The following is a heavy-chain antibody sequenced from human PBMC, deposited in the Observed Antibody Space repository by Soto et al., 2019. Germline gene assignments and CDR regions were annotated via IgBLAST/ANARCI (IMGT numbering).Heavy chain of an antibody. D-gene: IGHD3-10*01. CDR3: ARDSAGSRPPSYFAY. CDR1: GFTFSSYA. CDR2: ISYDGSNK. Sequence: GGSLRLSCTASGFTFSSYAMHWVRQAPGKGLEWVAVISYDGSNKYYADSVKGRFTISRDNSKNTLYLQMNSLRAEDTAVYYCARDSAGSRPPSYFAYWGQGTLVPVSS. J-gene: IGHJ4*02. V-gene: IGHV3-30-3*01.